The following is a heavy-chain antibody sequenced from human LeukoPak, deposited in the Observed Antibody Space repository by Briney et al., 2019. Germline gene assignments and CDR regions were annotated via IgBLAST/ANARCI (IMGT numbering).Heavy chain of an antibody. Sequence: GGSLRLSCAASGFTFDDYGMSWVRQAPGKGLEWVSGINWNGGSTGYADSVKGRFTISRDNAKNSLYLQMNSLRAEDTAVYYCAELGITMVGGVWGKGTTVTISS. J-gene: IGHJ6*04. V-gene: IGHV3-20*04. CDR2: INWNGGST. CDR1: GFTFDDYG. CDR3: AELGITMVGGV. D-gene: IGHD3-10*02.